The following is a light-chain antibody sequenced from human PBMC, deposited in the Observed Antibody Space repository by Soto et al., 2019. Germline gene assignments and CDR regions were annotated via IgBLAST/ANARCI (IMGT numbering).Light chain of an antibody. J-gene: IGKJ1*01. CDR1: QSVSSY. Sequence: EIVLTQSPAILSMSPGERATLSCRASQSVSSYFAWYQQKPGQAPRLLIYDASNRATGVPARFSGSGSGTDFTLTISSLEPEDFAVYYCQQRRYWPVTFGQGTKVNQT. V-gene: IGKV3-11*01. CDR2: DAS. CDR3: QQRRYWPVT.